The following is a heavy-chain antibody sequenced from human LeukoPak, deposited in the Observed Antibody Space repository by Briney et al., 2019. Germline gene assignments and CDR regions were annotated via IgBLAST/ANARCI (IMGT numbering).Heavy chain of an antibody. J-gene: IGHJ4*02. D-gene: IGHD6-13*01. Sequence: PGGSLRLSCAASGFSFDDYAMSWVRHPPGKGLEWVSGINWNGGSTGYADSVKGRFTISRDNAKSSLYLQMHSLRPEDTALYYCARDPSSSWYYFDYWGQGTLVTVSS. CDR1: GFSFDDYA. CDR3: ARDPSSSWYYFDY. V-gene: IGHV3-20*04. CDR2: INWNGGST.